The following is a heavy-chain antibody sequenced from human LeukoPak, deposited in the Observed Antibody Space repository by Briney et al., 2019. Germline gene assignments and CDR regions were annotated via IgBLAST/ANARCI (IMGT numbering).Heavy chain of an antibody. CDR2: ISGDGGST. J-gene: IGHJ1*01. V-gene: IGHV3-43*02. Sequence: GGSLRLSCAASGFTFDDYAMHWVRQAPGKGLEWVSLISGDGGSTYYGDSVKGRFTISRDNSKNSLYLQMNSLGTEDTALYYCAKDSSGYYYVFQHWGQGTLVTVTS. CDR3: AKDSSGYYYVFQH. CDR1: GFTFDDYA. D-gene: IGHD3-22*01.